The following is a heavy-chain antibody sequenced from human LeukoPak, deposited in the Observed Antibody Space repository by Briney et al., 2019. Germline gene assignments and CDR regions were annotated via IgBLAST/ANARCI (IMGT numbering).Heavy chain of an antibody. CDR3: ARAGSGRTTIFGVVTQNDY. J-gene: IGHJ4*02. Sequence: ASVKVSCKASGYTFTGYYMHWVRQAPGQGLEWMGRINPNSGGTNYAQKFQGRVTMTRDTSISTAYMELSRLRSDDTAVYYCARAGSGRTTIFGVVTQNDYWGQGTLVTVSS. V-gene: IGHV1-2*06. CDR1: GYTFTGYY. CDR2: INPNSGGT. D-gene: IGHD3-3*01.